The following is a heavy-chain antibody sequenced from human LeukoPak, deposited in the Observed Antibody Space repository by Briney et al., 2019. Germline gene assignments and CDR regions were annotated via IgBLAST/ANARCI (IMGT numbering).Heavy chain of an antibody. J-gene: IGHJ4*02. D-gene: IGHD3-10*01. CDR3: AKVLKSYWVQDLDS. CDR1: GFTSSSYA. V-gene: IGHV3-23*01. CDR2: LTGSGDTT. Sequence: PGGSLRLSCAASGFTSSSYAMTWVRQAPGKGLEWVSTLTGSGDTTDYADSVKGRFTTSRDNSKSTLYLQMNNLRADDTAVYYCAKVLKSYWVQDLDSWGQGTLVTVSS.